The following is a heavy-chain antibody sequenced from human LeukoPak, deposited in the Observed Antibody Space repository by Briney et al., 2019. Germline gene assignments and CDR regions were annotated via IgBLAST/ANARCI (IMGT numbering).Heavy chain of an antibody. CDR1: GGTFSSYA. J-gene: IGHJ5*02. CDR2: IILIFGTA. D-gene: IGHD2-15*01. Sequence: GASVKVSCKASGGTFSSYAISWVRQAPGQGLEWMGRIILIFGTANYAQKFQGRVTSTTDESTSTAYLELSSLRSEDTAVYYCARAMSMGYCSGGSCYPAINWFDPWGQGTLVTVSS. CDR3: ARAMSMGYCSGGSCYPAINWFDP. V-gene: IGHV1-69*05.